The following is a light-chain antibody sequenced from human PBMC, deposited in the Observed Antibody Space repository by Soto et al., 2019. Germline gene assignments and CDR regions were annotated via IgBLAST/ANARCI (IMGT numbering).Light chain of an antibody. CDR1: QSLDTDY. CDR3: QQYENFPLT. CDR2: RAT. J-gene: IGKJ4*01. V-gene: IGKV3-20*01. Sequence: EIVLTQSPGTLSFSPGETATISCRSSQSLDTDYLAWYWQKPGQAPRLVIYRATYRATDIPDRFGGSGSGTDFTLTISRLEPEDYAVYYCQQYENFPLTFGGGTRV.